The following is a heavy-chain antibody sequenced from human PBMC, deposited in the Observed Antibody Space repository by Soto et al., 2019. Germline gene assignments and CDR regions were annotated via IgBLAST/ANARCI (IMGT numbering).Heavy chain of an antibody. J-gene: IGHJ6*02. CDR2: INPNSGGT. Sequence: ASVKVSCKASGYTFTGYYMHWVRQAPGQGLEWMGWINPNSGGTNYAQKFQGRVTMTRDTSISTAYMELSRLRSDDTAVYYCARDRIGLELYYGMDVWGQGTTVTVSS. CDR3: ARDRIGLELYYGMDV. D-gene: IGHD1-7*01. V-gene: IGHV1-2*02. CDR1: GYTFTGYY.